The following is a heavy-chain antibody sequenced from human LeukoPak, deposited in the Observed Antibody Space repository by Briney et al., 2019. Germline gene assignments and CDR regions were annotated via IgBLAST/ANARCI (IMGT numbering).Heavy chain of an antibody. V-gene: IGHV1-8*01. J-gene: IGHJ6*02. D-gene: IGHD4-17*01. Sequence: ASVKVSCKASGYTFTSYDINWVRQATGQGLEWMGWMNPNSGNTGYAQKFQGRVTMTRNTSISTAYMELSSLRSVDTAVYYCARDTVTTTFNYYYGMDVWGQGTTVTVSS. CDR1: GYTFTSYD. CDR2: MNPNSGNT. CDR3: ARDTVTTTFNYYYGMDV.